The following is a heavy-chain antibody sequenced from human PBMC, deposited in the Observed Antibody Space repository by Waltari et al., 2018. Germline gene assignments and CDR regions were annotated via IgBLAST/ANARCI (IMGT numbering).Heavy chain of an antibody. J-gene: IGHJ6*02. D-gene: IGHD5-18*01. V-gene: IGHV4-4*02. CDR2: ISHSGGS. Sequence: QVQLQESGPGLVKPSGTLSLTCAVSGGPVSSGSRWSWVPQSPGKGLEWIAEISHSGGSNYNPSLKSRVTISVDKSKNQFSLKMNSVTAADTAVYYCARTRGYSYGIYYYYYYGMDVWGHGTTVTVSS. CDR3: ARTRGYSYGIYYYYYYGMDV. CDR1: GGPVSSGSR.